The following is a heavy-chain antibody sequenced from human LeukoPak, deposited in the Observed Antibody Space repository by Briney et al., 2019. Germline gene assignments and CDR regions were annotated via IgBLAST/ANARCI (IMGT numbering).Heavy chain of an antibody. CDR2: IYHSGSS. J-gene: IGHJ4*02. CDR3: ARDYPQNCGSTTCSRGPDY. Sequence: SGTLSLTCTVSGGSISSSHWWSWVRQSPGKGLEWIGEIYHSGSSNHNPSLKSRVTISVDKSKNQFSLNLTSVTAADTAVYYCARDYPQNCGSTTCSRGPDYWGQGTLVTVSS. D-gene: IGHD2-2*01. CDR1: GGSISSSHW. V-gene: IGHV4-4*02.